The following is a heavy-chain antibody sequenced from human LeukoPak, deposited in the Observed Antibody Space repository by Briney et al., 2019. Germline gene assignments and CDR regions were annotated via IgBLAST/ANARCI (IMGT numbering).Heavy chain of an antibody. J-gene: IGHJ6*02. CDR1: GFTFSTYA. D-gene: IGHD3/OR15-3a*01. CDR2: IGGSGGDT. CDR3: VPLGGLGYYLYGMDV. V-gene: IGHV3-23*01. Sequence: PGGSLRLSCVVSGFTFSTYAMSLVRQAPGKGLEWVSGIGGSGGDTFYADSVRGRFTVSRDNSKNTLFLQIDSLRTEDTAVYYCVPLGGLGYYLYGMDVWGRGTTVTVSS.